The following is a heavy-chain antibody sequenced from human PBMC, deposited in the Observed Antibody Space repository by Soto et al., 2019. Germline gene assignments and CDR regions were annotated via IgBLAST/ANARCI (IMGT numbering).Heavy chain of an antibody. J-gene: IGHJ4*02. V-gene: IGHV4-59*01. D-gene: IGHD2-21*02. CDR2: IYYSGST. Sequence: SDTLSLTCTVSGFSISSYYWSWIRQPPGKGLEWIGYIYYSGSTNYNPSLKSRVTISVDTSKNQFSLKLSSVTAADTAVYYCARGDTGYWGQGTLVTVSS. CDR1: GFSISSYY. CDR3: ARGDTGY.